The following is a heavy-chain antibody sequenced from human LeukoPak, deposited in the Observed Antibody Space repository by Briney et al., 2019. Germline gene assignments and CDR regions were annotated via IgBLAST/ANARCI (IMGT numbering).Heavy chain of an antibody. CDR1: GGSISSYY. D-gene: IGHD7-27*01. CDR3: ARSAKLGMNAFDI. J-gene: IGHJ3*02. CDR2: IYYSGST. Sequence: SQTLSLTCTVSGGSISSYYWSWIRQPPGKGLEWIGYIYYSGSTNYNPSLKSRVTISVDTSKNQFSLKLSSVTAADTAVYYCARSAKLGMNAFDIWGQGTMVTVSS. V-gene: IGHV4-59*08.